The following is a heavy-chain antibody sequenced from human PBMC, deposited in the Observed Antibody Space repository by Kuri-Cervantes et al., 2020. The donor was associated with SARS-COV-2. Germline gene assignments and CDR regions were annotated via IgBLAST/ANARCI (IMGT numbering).Heavy chain of an antibody. Sequence: GESLKISCAASGFTFSSYAMHWVRQAPGKGLEWVAVISYDGSNKYYADSVKGRFTISRDNSKNTLYLQMNSLRAEDTAVYYCASYRDFWSGTAGIDYWGQGTLVTVSS. D-gene: IGHD3-3*01. J-gene: IGHJ4*02. V-gene: IGHV3-30-3*01. CDR2: ISYDGSNK. CDR1: GFTFSSYA. CDR3: ASYRDFWSGTAGIDY.